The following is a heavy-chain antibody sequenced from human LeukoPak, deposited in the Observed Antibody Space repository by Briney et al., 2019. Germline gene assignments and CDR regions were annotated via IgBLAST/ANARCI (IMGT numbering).Heavy chain of an antibody. V-gene: IGHV4-59*08. Sequence: SETLSLTCTVSGGSISGDHWNWIRQPPGKGLEWIGYIYYSGNTNYNPSLKSRVTISVDTSKNQFSLKLNSVTAADTAVYYCARRNDFGIWGQGTMVTVSS. J-gene: IGHJ3*02. CDR2: IYYSGNT. CDR3: ARRNDFGI. CDR1: GGSISGDH.